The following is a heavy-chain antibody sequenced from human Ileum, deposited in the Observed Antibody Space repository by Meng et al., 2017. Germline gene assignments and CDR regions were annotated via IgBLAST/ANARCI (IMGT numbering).Heavy chain of an antibody. CDR3: ARSSESNYYFDS. Sequence: SGPTLVKPTQTLTLTCTFPGFSLTTSGMCVSWVRQPPGKALEWLALIDWDGDEYYNTSLKTRVTISRATSKSEVVLIMTDMDPLDTATYYCARSSESNYYFDSWGQGTLVTVSS. CDR2: IDWDGDE. J-gene: IGHJ4*02. D-gene: IGHD6-19*01. V-gene: IGHV2-70*20. CDR1: GFSLTTSGMC.